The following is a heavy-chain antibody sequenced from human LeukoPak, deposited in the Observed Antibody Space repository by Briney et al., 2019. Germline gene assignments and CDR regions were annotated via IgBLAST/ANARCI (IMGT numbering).Heavy chain of an antibody. V-gene: IGHV3-64*01. CDR1: GFTFSTYA. CDR3: ARQAAGVVY. J-gene: IGHJ4*02. D-gene: IGHD6-13*01. CDR2: ISGNGGST. Sequence: TGGSLRLSCAASGFTFSTYAIHWVRQAPGKGLEYVSGISGNGGSTYYANSVKGRFTISRDNSKNTLYLQMGSLRVEDMAVYYCARQAAGVVYWGQGTLVTVSS.